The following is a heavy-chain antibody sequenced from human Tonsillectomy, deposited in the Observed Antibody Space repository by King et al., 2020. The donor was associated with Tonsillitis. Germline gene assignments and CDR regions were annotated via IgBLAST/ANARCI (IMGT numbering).Heavy chain of an antibody. CDR3: ARAVITMVRGVIIPGTRFIDY. V-gene: IGHV3-74*01. D-gene: IGHD3-10*01. CDR1: GFTFSSYW. Sequence: VQLVESGGGLVQPGGSLRLSCAASGFTFSSYWMHWVRQAPGKGLVWVSRINSDGSSTSYADSVKGRFTISRDNAKNTLYLQMNSLRAEDTAVYYCARAVITMVRGVIIPGTRFIDYWGQGTLVTVSS. CDR2: INSDGSST. J-gene: IGHJ4*02.